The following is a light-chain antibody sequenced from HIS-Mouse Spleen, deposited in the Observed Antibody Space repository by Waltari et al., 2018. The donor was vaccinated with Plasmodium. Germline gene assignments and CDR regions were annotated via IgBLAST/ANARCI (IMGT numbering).Light chain of an antibody. J-gene: IGLJ2*01. Sequence: QSALTQPPSASGSPGQSVTISCPRTNRYVGAHNYVCWYHQHPGKAPKLMIYEVSKRPSGVPDRFSGSKSGNTASLTVSGLQAEDEADYYCSSYAGSNNLVFGGGTKLTVL. CDR2: EVS. CDR1: NRYVGAHNY. CDR3: SSYAGSNNLV. V-gene: IGLV2-8*01.